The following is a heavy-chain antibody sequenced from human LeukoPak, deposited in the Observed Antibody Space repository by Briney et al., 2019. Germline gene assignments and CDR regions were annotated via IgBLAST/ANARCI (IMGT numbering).Heavy chain of an antibody. J-gene: IGHJ6*02. D-gene: IGHD3-3*01. Sequence: SETLSLTCAVHGGSLRGYYWSWIRQPPGKGLEWIGEINRNGNTNYNPSLKSRVTISVDTSKNQFSLKLSSVTAADTAVYYCARALRFLDGMDVWGQGTTVTVSS. V-gene: IGHV4-34*01. CDR3: ARALRFLDGMDV. CDR2: INRNGNT. CDR1: GGSLRGYY.